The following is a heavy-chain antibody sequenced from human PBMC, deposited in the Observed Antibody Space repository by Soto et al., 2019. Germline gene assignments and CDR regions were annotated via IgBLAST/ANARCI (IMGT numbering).Heavy chain of an antibody. CDR2: IKQDGSEK. CDR3: ARDKGKGDYVWGPHRY. J-gene: IGHJ4*02. D-gene: IGHD3-16*01. Sequence: EVQLVESGGGLVQPGGSLRLSCAASGFTFSSYWMSWVRQAPGKGLEWVANIKQDGSEKYYVDSVKGRFTISRDNAKNSLYLQMNSLRAEDTALYYCARDKGKGDYVWGPHRYWGQGTLVTVSS. CDR1: GFTFSSYW. V-gene: IGHV3-7*01.